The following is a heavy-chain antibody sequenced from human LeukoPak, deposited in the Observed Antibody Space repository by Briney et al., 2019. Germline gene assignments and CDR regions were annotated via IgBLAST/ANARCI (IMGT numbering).Heavy chain of an antibody. J-gene: IGHJ4*02. Sequence: GGSLRLSCAASGFTFSGYGMHWVRQAPGKGLEWVAVISYDGSNKYYADSVKGRFTISRDNSKNTLYLQMNSLRAEDTAVYYCAKDWGRQWLEQKIDYWGQGTLVTVSS. CDR3: AKDWGRQWLEQKIDY. V-gene: IGHV3-30*18. CDR1: GFTFSGYG. D-gene: IGHD6-19*01. CDR2: ISYDGSNK.